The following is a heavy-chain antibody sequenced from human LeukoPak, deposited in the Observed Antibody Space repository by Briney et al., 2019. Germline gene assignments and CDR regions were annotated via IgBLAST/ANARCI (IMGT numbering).Heavy chain of an antibody. D-gene: IGHD3-10*01. CDR3: ARGRSPRRGSGNALYYYYMDV. Sequence: ASVKVSCKASGYTFTSYYMHWVRQAPGQGLEWMGWMNPNSGNTGYAQKFQGRVTITRNTSISTAYMELSSLRSEDTAVYYCARGRSPRRGSGNALYYYYMDVWGKGTTVTVSS. J-gene: IGHJ6*03. V-gene: IGHV1-8*03. CDR1: GYTFTSYY. CDR2: MNPNSGNT.